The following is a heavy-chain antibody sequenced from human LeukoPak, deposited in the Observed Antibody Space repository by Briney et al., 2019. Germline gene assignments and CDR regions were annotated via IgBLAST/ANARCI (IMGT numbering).Heavy chain of an antibody. CDR1: GYTFTSYW. CDR2: VITNNGDT. Sequence: ASVKVSCKASGYTFTSYWMHWVRQAPGQGLEWMGWVITNNGDTKYAHKYQGRVTMTRDTSINTVCMELSMVTSDDTAMYYCARGGPNHGFDYWGQGILVTVSS. D-gene: IGHD1-14*01. V-gene: IGHV1-2*07. J-gene: IGHJ4*02. CDR3: ARGGPNHGFDY.